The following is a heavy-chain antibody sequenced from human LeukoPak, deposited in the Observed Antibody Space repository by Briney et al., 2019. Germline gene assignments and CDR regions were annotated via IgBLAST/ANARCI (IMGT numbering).Heavy chain of an antibody. D-gene: IGHD5-12*01. Sequence: GGSLRLSCAASGFTFSSYSMNWVRQAPGKGLEWVSYISSSSSTIYYADSVKGRFTISRDNAKNSLYLRMNSLRAEDTAVYYCARVRVATTGRYDALNLWGQGTMVTVSS. CDR2: ISSSSSTI. CDR1: GFTFSSYS. CDR3: ARVRVATTGRYDALNL. V-gene: IGHV3-48*01. J-gene: IGHJ3*01.